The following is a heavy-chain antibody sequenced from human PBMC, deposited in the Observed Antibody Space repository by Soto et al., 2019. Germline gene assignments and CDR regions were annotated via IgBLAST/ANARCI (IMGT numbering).Heavy chain of an antibody. CDR1: GFNFNSYT. CDR2: ISSSGYI. V-gene: IGHV3-21*01. Sequence: GGSLRLSCAASGFNFNSYTINWVRQAPGKRLEWLSSISSSGYIFSTDLVRGRFTISRDNAKNSVYLQINSLRAEDTAVYFCARDCSGGSCYPGMDVWGQGTTVTVSS. D-gene: IGHD2-15*01. CDR3: ARDCSGGSCYPGMDV. J-gene: IGHJ6*02.